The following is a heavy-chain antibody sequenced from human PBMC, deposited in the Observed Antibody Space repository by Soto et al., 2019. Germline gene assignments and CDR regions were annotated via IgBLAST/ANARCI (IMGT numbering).Heavy chain of an antibody. CDR2: IYYSGST. Sequence: PSETLSLTFTVSGCSISSGGYYWSWILQHPGKGLEWIGYIYYSGSTYYNPSLKSRVTISVDTSKNQFSLKLSSVTAADTAVYCCARAGAEPLQKRVDLCGQGTLVTVTS. J-gene: IGHJ5*02. V-gene: IGHV4-31*03. CDR1: GCSISSGGYY. CDR3: ARAGAEPLQKRVDL. D-gene: IGHD1-26*01.